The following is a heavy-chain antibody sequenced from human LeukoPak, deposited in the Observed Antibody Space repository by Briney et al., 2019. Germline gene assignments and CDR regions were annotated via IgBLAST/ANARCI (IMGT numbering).Heavy chain of an antibody. J-gene: IGHJ6*02. Sequence: GGSLRLSCAASGFTFSSYAMSWVRQAPGKGLEWVSAISGSGGSTYYADSVKGRFTISRDNSKNTLYLQMNSLRAEDTAVYYCAKSAETEYSDFWSGYYDYYYSGMDVWGQGTTVTVSS. D-gene: IGHD3-3*01. V-gene: IGHV3-23*01. CDR3: AKSAETEYSDFWSGYYDYYYSGMDV. CDR1: GFTFSSYA. CDR2: ISGSGGST.